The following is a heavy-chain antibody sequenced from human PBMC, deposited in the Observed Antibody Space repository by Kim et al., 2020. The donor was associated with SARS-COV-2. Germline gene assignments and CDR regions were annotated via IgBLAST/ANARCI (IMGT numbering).Heavy chain of an antibody. CDR1: GFTFNDYA. V-gene: IGHV3-43*02. J-gene: IGHJ6*02. D-gene: IGHD5-18*01. CDR3: AKDLGIQVWLDYYYYGMDG. CDR2: ISGDGGNT. Sequence: GGSLRLSCAASGFTFNDYAMHWVRQAPGKGLEWVSLISGDGGNTYYEDSVKGRFTISRDNSKNSLYLQMNSLRTEDTALYYCAKDLGIQVWLDYYYYGMDGWGQGTTVTVSS.